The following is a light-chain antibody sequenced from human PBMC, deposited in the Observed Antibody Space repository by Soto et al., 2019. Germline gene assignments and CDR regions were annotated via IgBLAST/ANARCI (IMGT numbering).Light chain of an antibody. CDR2: SHN. Sequence: QSVLTQPPSASGTPGQRVTISCCGSSSNIGSNTVIWYQQLPGTAPKLLIYSHNQRPSGVPDRFSGSKSGTSASLAISGLQSEDEADYYCATWDDSLDGYVFGTGTKVTVL. V-gene: IGLV1-44*01. CDR3: ATWDDSLDGYV. CDR1: SSNIGSNT. J-gene: IGLJ1*01.